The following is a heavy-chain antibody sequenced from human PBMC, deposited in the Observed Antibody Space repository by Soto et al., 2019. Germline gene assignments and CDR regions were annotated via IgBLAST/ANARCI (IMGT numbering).Heavy chain of an antibody. CDR1: GFTFSDYY. J-gene: IGHJ5*02. CDR2: ISRSGTTI. Sequence: GGSLRLSCAASGFTFSDYYMSWIRQAPGKGLEWVSYISRSGTTIYYADSVKGRFTISRDNAKNSLYLQMNSLRAEDMAVYYCASSHNWNDLFDPWGQGTLVTVS. CDR3: ASSHNWNDLFDP. D-gene: IGHD1-20*01. V-gene: IGHV3-11*01.